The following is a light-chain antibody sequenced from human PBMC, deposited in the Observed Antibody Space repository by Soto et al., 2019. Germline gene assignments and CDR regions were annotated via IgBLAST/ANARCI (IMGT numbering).Light chain of an antibody. CDR1: QSVNNN. CDR2: GAS. J-gene: IGKJ2*01. CDR3: QQYSNWPLMYT. V-gene: IGKV3-15*01. Sequence: EIVVTQSPATLSVSPGERAALSCRASQSVNNNLAWYQQKPGQAPRLLIYGASTRAAGIPARFSGSGSGTEFTLTISNLQSEDFAVYYCQQYSNWPLMYTFGQGTELEI.